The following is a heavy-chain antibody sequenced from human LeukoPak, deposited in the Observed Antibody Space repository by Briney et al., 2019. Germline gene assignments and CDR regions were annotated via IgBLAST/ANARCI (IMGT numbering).Heavy chain of an antibody. V-gene: IGHV1-2*03. J-gene: IGHJ6*02. D-gene: IGHD3-22*01. CDR1: GYTFTGYY. CDR2: INPNSGGT. CDR3: ARAYGSNPSAVLYYYYGMDV. Sequence: LAASVKVSCKASGYTFTGYYMHWVRQAPGQGLEWMGWINPNSGGTNYAQKFQGRVTMTRDTSISTAYMELSRLRSDDTAVYYCARAYGSNPSAVLYYYYGMDVWGQGTTVTVSS.